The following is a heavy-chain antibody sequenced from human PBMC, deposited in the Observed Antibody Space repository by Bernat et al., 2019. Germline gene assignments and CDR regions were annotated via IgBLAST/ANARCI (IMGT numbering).Heavy chain of an antibody. J-gene: IGHJ6*02. V-gene: IGHV3-23*01. CDR3: ADGGAGTDYYYYYYGMDV. CDR1: GFTFSSYA. Sequence: EVQLLESGGGLVQPGGSLRLSCAASGFTFSSYAISWVRQAPGKGLEWVSAISGSGGSTYDADSVKGRCTISRDNSKNTLYLQMNSLRAKDTAVYYCADGGAGTDYYYYYYGMDVWGQGTTVTVSS. D-gene: IGHD6-19*01. CDR2: ISGSGGST.